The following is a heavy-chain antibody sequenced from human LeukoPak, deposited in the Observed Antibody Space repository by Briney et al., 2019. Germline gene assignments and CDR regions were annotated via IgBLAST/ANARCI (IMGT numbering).Heavy chain of an antibody. Sequence: SQTLSLTCTVSSGSISNGDYYWSWIRQPPGKGLEWIGYIYYDGSTYYNPSLKSRFTMSVDTSKNQFSLKLNSVTAADTAVYYCARDLSRLHWFDHWGQGILVTVSS. CDR1: SGSISNGDYY. CDR3: ARDLSRLHWFDH. D-gene: IGHD3-9*01. J-gene: IGHJ5*02. CDR2: IYYDGST. V-gene: IGHV4-30-4*01.